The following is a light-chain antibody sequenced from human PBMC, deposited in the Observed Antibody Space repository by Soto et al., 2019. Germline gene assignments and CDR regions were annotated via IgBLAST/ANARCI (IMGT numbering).Light chain of an antibody. CDR2: DND. CDR3: GTWDTSLSGGR. Sequence: QSVLTQPPSVSAAPGQTVTISCSGSSSNIGSNYVSWYQQLPGTAPKLLIYDNDKRPSGIPDRFSGSKSGTSATLGITGLQTGDEADYYCGTWDTSLSGGRFGGGTQLTVL. CDR1: SSNIGSNY. V-gene: IGLV1-51*01. J-gene: IGLJ7*01.